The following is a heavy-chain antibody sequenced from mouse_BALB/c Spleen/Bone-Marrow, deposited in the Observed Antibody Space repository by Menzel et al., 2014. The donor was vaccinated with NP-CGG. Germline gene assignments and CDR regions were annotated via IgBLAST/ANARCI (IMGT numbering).Heavy chain of an antibody. D-gene: IGHD1-1*01. CDR2: INPDSSTI. Sequence: EVQGVESGGGLVQPGGSLKLSCAASGFDFSRYWMSWVRPAPGKGLEWIGEINPDSSTINYTPSLKDKFIISRDNAKNTLYLQMRKVRSEDTALYYCARLNYYGNLFVWGAGTTVTVSS. CDR3: ARLNYYGNLFV. V-gene: IGHV4-1*02. CDR1: GFDFSRYW. J-gene: IGHJ1*01.